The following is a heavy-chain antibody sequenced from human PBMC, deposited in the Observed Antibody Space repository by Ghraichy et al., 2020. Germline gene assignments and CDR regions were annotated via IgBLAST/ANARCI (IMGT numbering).Heavy chain of an antibody. J-gene: IGHJ5*02. CDR3: ARGGKQWLVHWFDP. D-gene: IGHD6-19*01. Sequence: SETLSLTCTVSGGSISSYYWSWIRQPPGKGLEWIGYIYYSGSTNYNPSLKSRVTISVDTSKNQFSLKLSSVTAEDTAVYYCARGGKQWLVHWFDPWGQGTLVTVSS. V-gene: IGHV4-59*01. CDR1: GGSISSYY. CDR2: IYYSGST.